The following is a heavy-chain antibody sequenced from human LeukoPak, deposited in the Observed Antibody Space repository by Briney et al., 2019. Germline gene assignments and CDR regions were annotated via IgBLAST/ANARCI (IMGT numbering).Heavy chain of an antibody. J-gene: IGHJ4*02. CDR1: GYTFTSYY. D-gene: IGHD3-22*01. V-gene: IGHV1-2*02. CDR3: ASFNPNYYDSSGYYGVENDY. CDR2: INPNSGGT. Sequence: HGASVKVSCKASGYTFTSYYMHWVRQAPGQGLEWMGWINPNSGGTNYAQKFQGRVTMTRDTSISTAYMELSRLRSDDTAVYYCASFNPNYYDSSGYYGVENDYWGQGTLVTVSS.